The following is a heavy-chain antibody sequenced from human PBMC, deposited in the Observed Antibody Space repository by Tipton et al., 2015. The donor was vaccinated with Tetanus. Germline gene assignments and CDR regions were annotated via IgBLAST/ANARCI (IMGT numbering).Heavy chain of an antibody. V-gene: IGHV4-30-2*01. J-gene: IGHJ3*02. D-gene: IGHD3-22*01. CDR2: IYQSGKI. CDR1: GGSIDSGDYS. CDR3: ARVDALDGRGYGAAFEI. Sequence: TLSLTCAVSGGSIDSGDYSWSWIRQPPGKGLEWIGNIYQSGKIYYKASLRSRLTISIDKSKNQFSLTLTSVNAADTAVYYCARVDALDGRGYGAAFEIWGHGAIVTVSS.